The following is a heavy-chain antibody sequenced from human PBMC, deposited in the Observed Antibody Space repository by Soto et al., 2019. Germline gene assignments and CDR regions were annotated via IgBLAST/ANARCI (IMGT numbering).Heavy chain of an antibody. CDR3: ARVIAAAGTGNFDY. J-gene: IGHJ4*02. D-gene: IGHD6-13*01. Sequence: PSETLSLTCTVSGGSISSYYWSWIRQPPGKGLEWIGYIYYSGSTNYNPSLKSRVTISVDTSKNQFSLKLSSVTAADTAVYYCARVIAAAGTGNFDYWGQGTLVTASS. CDR1: GGSISSYY. CDR2: IYYSGST. V-gene: IGHV4-59*01.